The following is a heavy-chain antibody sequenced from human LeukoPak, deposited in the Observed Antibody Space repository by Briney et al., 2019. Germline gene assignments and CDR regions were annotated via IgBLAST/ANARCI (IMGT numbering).Heavy chain of an antibody. V-gene: IGHV3-30*18. J-gene: IGHJ3*02. D-gene: IGHD3-10*01. CDR2: ISYDGSNK. CDR3: AKDALRGDDAFDI. Sequence: PGGSLRLSCAASGFTFSSYGMHWVRQAPGKGLEWVAVISYDGSNKYYADSVKGRFTISRDNSKNTLYLQMNSLRAEDTAVYYCAKDALRGDDAFDIWGQGTMVTVSS. CDR1: GFTFSSYG.